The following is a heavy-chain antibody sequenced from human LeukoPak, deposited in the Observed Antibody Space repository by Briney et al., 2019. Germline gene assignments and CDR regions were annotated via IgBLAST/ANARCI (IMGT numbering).Heavy chain of an antibody. CDR3: ARRSSSFDP. J-gene: IGHJ5*02. V-gene: IGHV4-34*01. Sequence: SETLSLTCAVYGGSFSGYYWSWIRQPPGKGLEWIGEINHSGSTNYNPSLKSRVTISVDTSKNQFSLRLSSVTAADTAVYYCARRSSSFDPWGQGTQVTVSS. D-gene: IGHD2-2*01. CDR1: GGSFSGYY. CDR2: INHSGST.